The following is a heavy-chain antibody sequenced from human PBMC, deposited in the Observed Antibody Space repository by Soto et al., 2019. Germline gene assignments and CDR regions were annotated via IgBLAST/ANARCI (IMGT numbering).Heavy chain of an antibody. V-gene: IGHV4-61*01. CDR2: IYNSGST. CDR1: GASVSSGIFY. D-gene: IGHD6-6*01. J-gene: IGHJ5*02. CDR3: ARSTRFSSSSFFLDH. Sequence: PSETLSLTCTVSGASVSSGIFYWSWIRQPPGKGLEWIGYIYNSGSTNYKPSLKSRVTMSVDTSKNQFSLKLSSLTAADTAMYYCARSTRFSSSSFFLDHWGQGTLVTVS.